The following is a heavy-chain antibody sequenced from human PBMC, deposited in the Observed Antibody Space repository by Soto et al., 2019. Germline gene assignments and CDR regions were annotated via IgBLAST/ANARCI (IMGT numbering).Heavy chain of an antibody. Sequence: GSLRLSCSASGLAFGNYSMNWVRQVPGMGLEWVACASTTGRSTYYADSVKGRFTISRDNSKITVYLQMNSMRSEDTAVYYCAKDRAFNYYYGMDVWGQGTTGTVSS. CDR1: GLAFGNYS. CDR2: ASTTGRST. CDR3: AKDRAFNYYYGMDV. V-gene: IGHV3-23*01. D-gene: IGHD3-10*01. J-gene: IGHJ6*02.